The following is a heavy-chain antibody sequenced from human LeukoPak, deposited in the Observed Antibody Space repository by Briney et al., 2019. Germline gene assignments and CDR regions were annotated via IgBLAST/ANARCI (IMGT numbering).Heavy chain of an antibody. V-gene: IGHV4-59*08. CDR2: ISCSGNT. CDR3: ARHGGIWTFDY. D-gene: IGHD3-16*01. J-gene: IGHJ4*02. Sequence: SQTLSLPPTVSGGSLSGYYWSCIRHPPAKGQEWFVYISCSGNTNYNPALKSRVTISVDTTRHHLSLKRSSVTAADTAVYYCARHGGIWTFDYWGQGTLVTVSS. CDR1: GGSLSGYY.